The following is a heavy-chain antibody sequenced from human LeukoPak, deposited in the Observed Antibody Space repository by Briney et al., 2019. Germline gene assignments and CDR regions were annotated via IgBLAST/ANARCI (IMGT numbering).Heavy chain of an antibody. CDR2: IFYSGST. CDR3: AKGNNDFWSGYLNWFDP. Sequence: SETLSLTCTVSGGSISSHYWSWIRQPPGKGLEWIGYIFYSGSTNYNPSLESRVTISVDTSKNRFSLKLSSVTAADTAVYYCAKGNNDFWSGYLNWFDPWGQGTLVTVSS. J-gene: IGHJ5*02. V-gene: IGHV4-59*11. D-gene: IGHD3-3*01. CDR1: GGSISSHY.